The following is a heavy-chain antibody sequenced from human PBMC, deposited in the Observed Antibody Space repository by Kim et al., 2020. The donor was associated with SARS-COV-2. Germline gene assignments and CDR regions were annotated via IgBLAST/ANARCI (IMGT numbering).Heavy chain of an antibody. V-gene: IGHV3-23*03. CDR2: IFGGGSSS. D-gene: IGHD3-22*01. CDR3: AKTGSSSAYYPGY. CDR1: GFTFSSYA. Sequence: GGSLRLSCAASGFTFSSYAMTWVRQAPGKGLEWVSLIFGGGSSSYYADSVKGLFTISRDNSKNTMYLQMNSLRAEDTAVYYCAKTGSSSAYYPGYWGQGTLVTVSS. J-gene: IGHJ4*02.